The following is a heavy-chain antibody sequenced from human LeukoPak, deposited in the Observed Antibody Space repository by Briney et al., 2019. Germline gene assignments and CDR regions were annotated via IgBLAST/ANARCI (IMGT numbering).Heavy chain of an antibody. CDR3: ARGLRTMVPSYPNWFDP. D-gene: IGHD4/OR15-4a*01. V-gene: IGHV4-34*01. CDR2: INHSGST. CDR1: GGSFSGYY. Sequence: SETLSLACAVYGGSFSGYYWSWIRQPPGKGLEWIGEINHSGSTNYNPSLKSRVTISVDTSKNQFSLKLSSVTAADTAVYYCARGLRTMVPSYPNWFDPWGQGTLVTVSS. J-gene: IGHJ5*02.